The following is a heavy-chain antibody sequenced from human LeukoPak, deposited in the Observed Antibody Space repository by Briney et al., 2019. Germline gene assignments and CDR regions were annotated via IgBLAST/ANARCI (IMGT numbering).Heavy chain of an antibody. D-gene: IGHD4-17*01. CDR2: IYYSGST. J-gene: IGHJ4*02. V-gene: IGHV4-39*01. CDR1: GGSISGSSYY. CDR3: ARHPTVTTGKQFDY. Sequence: SETLSLTCTVSGGSISGSSYYWDWIRQPPGKGLEWIGSIYYSGSTNYNPSLKSRVTISVDTSTNQFSLKLGSVTAADTAVYYCARHPTVTTGKQFDYWGRGTLVTVSS.